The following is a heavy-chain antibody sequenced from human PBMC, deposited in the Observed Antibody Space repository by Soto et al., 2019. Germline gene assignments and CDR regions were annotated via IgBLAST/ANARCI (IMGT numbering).Heavy chain of an antibody. CDR2: IYYSGST. J-gene: IGHJ6*02. CDR1: GGSISSSSYY. CDR3: ARRLYYDSSGFEGGGMDV. Sequence: ASETLSLTCTVPGGSISSSSYYWGWIRQPPGKGLEWIGSIYYSGSTYYNPSLKSRVTISVDTSKNQFSLKLSSVTAADTAVYYCARRLYYDSSGFEGGGMDVWGQGTTVTVSS. D-gene: IGHD3-22*01. V-gene: IGHV4-39*01.